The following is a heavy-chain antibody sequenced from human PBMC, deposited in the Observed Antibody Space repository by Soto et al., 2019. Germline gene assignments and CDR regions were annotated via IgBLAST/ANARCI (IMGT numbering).Heavy chain of an antibody. J-gene: IGHJ4*02. V-gene: IGHV1-69*12. D-gene: IGHD3-22*01. CDR2: IIPIFGTA. Sequence: QVQLVQSGAEVKKPGSSVKVSCKASGGTFSSYAISWVRQAPGQGLEWMGGIIPIFGTANYAQKFQGRVTITAEESTSTAYMELSSLRSEDTAVYYCARGKRDYYDSSGYCPFDYWGQGTLVTVSS. CDR1: GGTFSSYA. CDR3: ARGKRDYYDSSGYCPFDY.